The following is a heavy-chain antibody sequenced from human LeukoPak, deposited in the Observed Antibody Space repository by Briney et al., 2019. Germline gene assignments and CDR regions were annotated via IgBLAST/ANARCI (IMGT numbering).Heavy chain of an antibody. J-gene: IGHJ4*02. V-gene: IGHV3-30-3*01. Sequence: GGSLRLSCAASGFTFSIYAMHWARQARGKGLEWGAVIAYDGSNKYYADSVKRRYTISRDNTKNTLYLQMNRLRAEDTAVYYCARERSYHSSGYRDWGQGTLVTVSS. D-gene: IGHD3-22*01. CDR2: IAYDGSNK. CDR1: GFTFSIYA. CDR3: ARERSYHSSGYRD.